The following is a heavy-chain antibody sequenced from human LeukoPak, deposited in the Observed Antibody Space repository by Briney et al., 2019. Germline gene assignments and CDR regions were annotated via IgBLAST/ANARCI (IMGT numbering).Heavy chain of an antibody. CDR3: AREGWLRFDGGTGFDY. CDR2: IYTSGST. J-gene: IGHJ4*02. V-gene: IGHV4-4*07. D-gene: IGHD5-12*01. Sequence: PSETLSLTCTVSGGSISSYYWSWIRQPAGKGLEWIGRIYTSGSTNYNPSLKSRVTMSVDTSKNQFSLKLSSVTAADPAVYYCAREGWLRFDGGTGFDYWGQGTLVTVSS. CDR1: GGSISSYY.